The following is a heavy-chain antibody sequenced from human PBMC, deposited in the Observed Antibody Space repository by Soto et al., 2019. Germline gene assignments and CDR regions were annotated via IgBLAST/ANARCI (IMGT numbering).Heavy chain of an antibody. J-gene: IGHJ6*02. V-gene: IGHV1-2*02. D-gene: IGHD4-17*01. CDR2: INPNSGGT. Sequence: QVQLVQSGAEVKKPGASVKVSCKASGYTFTGYYMHWVRQAPGQGLEWMGWINPNSGGTNYAQQFKGRVTMTRDTSISTAYMELRRLRSDDTAVYYCARGSTTVTAYYDYYGMDVWGQGTTVTVSS. CDR1: GYTFTGYY. CDR3: ARGSTTVTAYYDYYGMDV.